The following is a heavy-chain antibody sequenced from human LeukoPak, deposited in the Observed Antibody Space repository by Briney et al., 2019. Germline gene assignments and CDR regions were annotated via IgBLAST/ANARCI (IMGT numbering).Heavy chain of an antibody. CDR3: AKDPLYIDY. J-gene: IGHJ4*02. V-gene: IGHV3-30*02. CDR2: IRYDATNT. CDR1: GFTFSSYG. Sequence: GGSLRLSCAASGFTFSSYGMHWVRQAPGKGLEWVAFIRYDATNTYYADSVKGRFTISRDNSKNTLSLQMNSLRPEDTAPYYCAKDPLYIDYWGQGTLVTVSS. D-gene: IGHD2-2*02.